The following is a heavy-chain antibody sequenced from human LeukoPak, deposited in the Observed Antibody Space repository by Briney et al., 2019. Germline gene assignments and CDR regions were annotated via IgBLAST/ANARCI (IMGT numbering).Heavy chain of an antibody. J-gene: IGHJ4*02. CDR2: KKQDGSEK. D-gene: IGHD3-10*01. V-gene: IGHV3-7*01. CDR3: ARDSPFGFY. CDR1: GFTFSDYW. Sequence: GGSLRLSCAASGFTFSDYWMSWVRQAPGKGLEWVANKKQDGSEKNYVDSVKGRFIISRDNAKNSLYLQMNSLRAEDTAVYYCARDSPFGFYWGQGTLVTVSS.